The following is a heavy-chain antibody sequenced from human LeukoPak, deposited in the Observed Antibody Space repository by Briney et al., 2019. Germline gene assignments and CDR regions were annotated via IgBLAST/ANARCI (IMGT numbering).Heavy chain of an antibody. J-gene: IGHJ5*02. Sequence: SGGSLRLSCAASGFTFSGSAMHWVRQASGKGLEWVGRIRSKANSYATAYAASVKGRFTISRDDSKNTAYLQMNSLKTEDTAMYYCTGFQSALDPWGQGTLVTVSS. V-gene: IGHV3-73*01. D-gene: IGHD3-10*01. CDR2: IRSKANSYAT. CDR1: GFTFSGSA. CDR3: TGFQSALDP.